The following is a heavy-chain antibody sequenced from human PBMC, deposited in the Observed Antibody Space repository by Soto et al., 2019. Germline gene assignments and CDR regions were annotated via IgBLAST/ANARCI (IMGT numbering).Heavy chain of an antibody. J-gene: IGHJ6*03. V-gene: IGHV3-23*01. CDR2: IRGSGGTT. CDR1: GFTFSSYA. Sequence: GGSLRLSCAASGFTFSSYAMSWVRQAPGKGLEWVSVIRGSGGTTYYADSVKGRFTISRDNSKNTLYLQMNSLRAEDTAVYDCAKVGDYGSGTYYYSYMDVWGKGTTVTVSS. CDR3: AKVGDYGSGTYYYSYMDV. D-gene: IGHD3-10*01.